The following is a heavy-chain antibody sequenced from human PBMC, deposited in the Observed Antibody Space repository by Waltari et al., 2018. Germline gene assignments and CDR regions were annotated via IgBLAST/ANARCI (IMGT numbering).Heavy chain of an antibody. CDR1: GYTFTGYY. V-gene: IGHV1-2*02. D-gene: IGHD3-10*01. CDR2: INPNSGGT. Sequence: QVQLVQSGAEVKKPGASVKVSCKASGYTFTGYYMHWVRQAPGQGLEWMGWINPNSGGTNYAQKFQGRVTMTRDTSISTAYMELSRLRSDDTAVYYCAREYEPPTIIAELENWGQGTLVTVSS. CDR3: AREYEPPTIIAELEN. J-gene: IGHJ4*02.